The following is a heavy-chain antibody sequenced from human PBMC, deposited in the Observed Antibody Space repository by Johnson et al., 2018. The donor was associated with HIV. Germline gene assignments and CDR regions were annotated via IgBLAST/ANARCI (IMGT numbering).Heavy chain of an antibody. CDR1: GFTFSTYA. CDR3: AKDLASYSSFWPPAFDV. V-gene: IGHV3-23*04. J-gene: IGHJ3*01. Sequence: VQLVESGGGLVQPGGSLRLSCAASGFTFSTYAMSWVRQAPGKGLEWVSTIPAGGRNLYYGDSVTGRFTISRDTSKNTLYLQMNSLRAEDTAVYYCAKDLASYSSFWPPAFDVWGQGTMVTVSS. CDR2: IPAGGRNL. D-gene: IGHD6-6*01.